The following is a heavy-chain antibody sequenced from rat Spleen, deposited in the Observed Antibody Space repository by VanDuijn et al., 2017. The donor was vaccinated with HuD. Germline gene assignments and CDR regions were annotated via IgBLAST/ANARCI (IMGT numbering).Heavy chain of an antibody. CDR3: ARHYGGYSEYVMDA. CDR1: GFTFNKYW. Sequence: EVQLVESGGGLVQPGRSLKLSCVASGFTFNKYWMTWIRQAPGKGLEWVASITNTGGNIYCPDPLKGRITISRDNAKSTLYLQMDSLRSEDTATYYCARHYGGYSEYVMDAWGQGASVTVSS. V-gene: IGHV5-31*01. D-gene: IGHD1-11*01. CDR2: ITNTGGNI. J-gene: IGHJ4*01.